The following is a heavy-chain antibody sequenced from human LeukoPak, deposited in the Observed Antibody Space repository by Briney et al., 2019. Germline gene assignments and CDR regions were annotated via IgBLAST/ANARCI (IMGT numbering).Heavy chain of an antibody. V-gene: IGHV4-59*01. J-gene: IGHJ4*02. CDR1: GGSISSYY. Sequence: PSETLSLTCTVSGGSISSYYWSWIRQPPGKGLEWIGYIYYSGSTNYNPSLKSRVTISVDTSKNQFSLKLSSVTAADTAVYYCASSWAVPPWYAAYWGQGTLVTVSS. CDR3: ASSWAVPPWYAAY. D-gene: IGHD2-8*01. CDR2: IYYSGST.